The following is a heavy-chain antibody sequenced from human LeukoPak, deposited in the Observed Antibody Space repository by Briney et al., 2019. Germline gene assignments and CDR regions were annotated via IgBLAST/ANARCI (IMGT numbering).Heavy chain of an antibody. J-gene: IGHJ4*02. CDR3: AREAYYYDSSGQNTLGY. V-gene: IGHV4-59*12. CDR2: IYYSGST. D-gene: IGHD3-22*01. CDR1: GGSISSYY. Sequence: KTSETLSLTCTVSGGSISSYYWGWIRQPPGKGLEWIGYIYYSGSTNYNPSLKSRVTISVDTSKNQFSLKLSSVTAADTAVYYCAREAYYYDSSGQNTLGYWGQGTLVTVSS.